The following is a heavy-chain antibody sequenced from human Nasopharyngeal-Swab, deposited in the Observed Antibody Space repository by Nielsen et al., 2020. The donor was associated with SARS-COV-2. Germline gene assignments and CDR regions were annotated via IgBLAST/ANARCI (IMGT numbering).Heavy chain of an antibody. V-gene: IGHV1-69*13. CDR1: GGTFSSYA. Sequence: SVKVSCKASGGTFSSYAISWVRQAPGQGLEWMGGILPIFGTANYAQKFQGRVTITADESTSTAYMELSSLRSEDTAVYYCARESYCSSTSCSRDYYYYYMDVWGKGTTVTVSS. D-gene: IGHD2-2*01. J-gene: IGHJ6*03. CDR2: ILPIFGTA. CDR3: ARESYCSSTSCSRDYYYYYMDV.